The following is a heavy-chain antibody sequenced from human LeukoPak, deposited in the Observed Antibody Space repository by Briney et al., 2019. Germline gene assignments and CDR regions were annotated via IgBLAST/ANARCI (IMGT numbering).Heavy chain of an antibody. V-gene: IGHV4-34*01. D-gene: IGHD3-3*01. J-gene: IGHJ3*02. CDR1: GGSFSGYY. Sequence: PSETLSLTCAVYGGSFSGYYWSWIRQPPGKGLEWIGEINHSGSTNYNPSLKSRVTISVDTSKNQFSLKLSSVTAADTAVYYCAGHRGYYDFWSGYYPEGAFDIWGQGTIVTVSS. CDR3: AGHRGYYDFWSGYYPEGAFDI. CDR2: INHSGST.